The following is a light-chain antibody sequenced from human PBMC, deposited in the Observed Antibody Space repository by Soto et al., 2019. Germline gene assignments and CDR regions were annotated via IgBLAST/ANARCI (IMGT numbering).Light chain of an antibody. J-gene: IGKJ1*01. CDR1: QTISNY. V-gene: IGKV1-5*03. CDR3: QQYYIYAT. CDR2: RSS. Sequence: EIQMTQSPSTLSASVGDRVTITCRASQTISNYLTWYQQRPGKAPKLLIYRSSILQNGVPSRFSGSGSGTEFTLTISSLHPDDFATYYCQQYYIYATFGQGTRVEI.